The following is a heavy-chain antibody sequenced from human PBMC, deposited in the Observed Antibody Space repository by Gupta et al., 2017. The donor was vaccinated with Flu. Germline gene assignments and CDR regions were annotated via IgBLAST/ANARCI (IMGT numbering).Heavy chain of an antibody. CDR1: FFFSYYG. CDR3: ARDGPGYYIEY. CDR2: ISDSSDYI. J-gene: IGHJ4*02. D-gene: IGHD3-22*01. Sequence: FFFSYYGMNGVRKAPGKGLEWVSSISDSSDYIYYTDSVKGRFTIARDNAKNSLYLQMDSLRAEDSGVYYCARDGPGYYIEYWGQGALVTVPS. V-gene: IGHV3-21*01.